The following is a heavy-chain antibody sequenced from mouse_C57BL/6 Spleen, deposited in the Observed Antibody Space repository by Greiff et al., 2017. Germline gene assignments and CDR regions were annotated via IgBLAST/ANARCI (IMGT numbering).Heavy chain of an antibody. CDR2: IWCDGST. CDR1: GFSLTSYG. J-gene: IGHJ2*01. V-gene: IGHV2-6-1*01. CDR3: ARQGLRGYFEY. D-gene: IGHD3-1*01. Sequence: QVQLQQSGPGLVAPPQSLSITCTVSGFSLTSYGVHWVRQPPGKGLEWLVVIWCDGSTTYNSALKSRLSSRKDNTKRQGFLKMNSLQTDDTAMYYCARQGLRGYFEYWGQGTTLTVAS.